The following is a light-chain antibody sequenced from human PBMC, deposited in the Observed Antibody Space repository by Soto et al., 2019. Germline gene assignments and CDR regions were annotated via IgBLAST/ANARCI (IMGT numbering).Light chain of an antibody. Sequence: EIVLTQSPAALSLSPGDRATLSCTASQSARSFLAWYQQKPGQAPRLLIYDASNRATGIPARFSGSGSGTDFTLTIVGLEPEDFAIYYCQQRASWPPFTFGQGTKLEV. J-gene: IGKJ2*01. V-gene: IGKV3-11*01. CDR1: QSARSF. CDR2: DAS. CDR3: QQRASWPPFT.